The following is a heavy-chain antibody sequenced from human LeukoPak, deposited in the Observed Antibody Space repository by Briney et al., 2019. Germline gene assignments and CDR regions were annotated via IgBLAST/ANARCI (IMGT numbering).Heavy chain of an antibody. D-gene: IGHD1-26*01. Sequence: PGRSLRLSCTVSGFSFGDYALSWVRQAPGKGLEWVGFIRSKAYVGTTEYAASVKGRFTISEDYSKSIDYLQMNSLKSEDTAVYYCTRGYSGSYLSFIWGQGTLVTVSS. J-gene: IGHJ4*02. CDR3: TRGYSGSYLSFI. CDR1: GFSFGDYA. CDR2: IRSKAYVGTT. V-gene: IGHV3-49*04.